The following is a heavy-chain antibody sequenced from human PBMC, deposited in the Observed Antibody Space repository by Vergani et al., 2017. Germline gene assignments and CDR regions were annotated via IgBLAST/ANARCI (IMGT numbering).Heavy chain of an antibody. CDR2: IIPIFGTA. Sequence: QVQLVQSGAEVKKPGSSVKVSCKASGGTFSSYAISWVRQAPGQGLEWMGGIIPIFGTANYAQKLQGRVTMTTDTSTSTAYMELRSLRSDDTAVYYCARDGRATMGYYYYGMDVWGQGTTVTVSS. CDR1: GGTFSSYA. CDR3: ARDGRATMGYYYYGMDV. V-gene: IGHV1-69*06. J-gene: IGHJ6*02. D-gene: IGHD5-12*01.